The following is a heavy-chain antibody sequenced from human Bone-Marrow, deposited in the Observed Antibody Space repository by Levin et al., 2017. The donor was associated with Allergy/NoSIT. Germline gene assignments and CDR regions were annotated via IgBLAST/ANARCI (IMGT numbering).Heavy chain of an antibody. CDR3: ARSIGAGGAGAFDI. CDR1: GFTFSSYA. D-gene: IGHD3-10*01. CDR2: ISYDGSNK. J-gene: IGHJ3*02. V-gene: IGHV3-30*04. Sequence: LSLTCAASGFTFSSYAMHWVRQAPGKGLEWVAVISYDGSNKYYADSVKGRFTISRDNSKNTLYLQMNSLRAEDTAVYYCARSIGAGGAGAFDIWGQGTMVTVSS.